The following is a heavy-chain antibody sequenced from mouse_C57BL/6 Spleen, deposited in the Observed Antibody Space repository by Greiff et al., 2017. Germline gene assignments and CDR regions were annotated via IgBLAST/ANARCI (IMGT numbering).Heavy chain of an antibody. CDR2: IYPRSGNT. CDR3: ARGGFTTVGNYAMDY. Sequence: VKLMESGAELARPGASVKLSCKASGYTFTSYGISWVKQRTGQGLEWIGEIYPRSGNTYYNEKFKGQATLTADKSSSTAYMELRSLTSEDAAVYFCARGGFTTVGNYAMDYWGQGTSVTVSS. J-gene: IGHJ4*01. V-gene: IGHV1-81*01. CDR1: GYTFTSYG. D-gene: IGHD1-1*01.